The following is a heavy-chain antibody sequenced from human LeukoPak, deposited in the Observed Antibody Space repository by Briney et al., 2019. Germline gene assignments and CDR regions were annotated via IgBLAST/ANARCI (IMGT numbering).Heavy chain of an antibody. Sequence: PSETLSLTCTVSGGSISSSSYYWGWIRQPPGNGLEWIGSIYYSGSTYYNPSLKSRVTISVDTSKNQFSLKLSSLTAADTAVYYCAREYNSSWYSTHRLYWYFDLWGRGTLVTVSS. D-gene: IGHD6-13*01. CDR2: IYYSGST. J-gene: IGHJ2*01. CDR3: AREYNSSWYSTHRLYWYFDL. V-gene: IGHV4-39*07. CDR1: GGSISSSSYY.